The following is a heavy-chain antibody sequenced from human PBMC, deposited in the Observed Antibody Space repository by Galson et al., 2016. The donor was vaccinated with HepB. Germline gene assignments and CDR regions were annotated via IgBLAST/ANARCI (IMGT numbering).Heavy chain of an antibody. CDR3: TRMSGGSPYWYFDL. J-gene: IGHJ2*01. Sequence: SLRLSCAASGFTFSSSVLHWVRQAPGRGLEWVASLSSDGSNKDYADFVKGRFTISRDTSKRTLYLQMNSLRDDDTAVYYCTRMSGGSPYWYFDLWGRGTLVTVSS. CDR1: GFTFSSSV. CDR2: LSSDGSNK. D-gene: IGHD6-13*01. V-gene: IGHV3-30*04.